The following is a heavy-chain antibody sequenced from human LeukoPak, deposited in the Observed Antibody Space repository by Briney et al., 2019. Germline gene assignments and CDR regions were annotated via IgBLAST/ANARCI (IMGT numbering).Heavy chain of an antibody. CDR1: GGSISSYY. D-gene: IGHD3-10*01. CDR2: IYYSGST. V-gene: IGHV4-59*01. J-gene: IGHJ3*02. CDR3: ARAMKQFRDDAFDI. Sequence: SETLSLACTVSGGSISSYYWSWIRQPPGKGLERIGYIYYSGSTNYNPSLKSRVTISVDTSKNQFSLKLSSVTAADTAVYYCARAMKQFRDDAFDIWGQGTMVTVSS.